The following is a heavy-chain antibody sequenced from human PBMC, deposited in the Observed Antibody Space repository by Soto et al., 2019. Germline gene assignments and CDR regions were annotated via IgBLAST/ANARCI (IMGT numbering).Heavy chain of an antibody. V-gene: IGHV3-23*01. CDR2: ISGTGGST. CDR1: GFTFSSYS. D-gene: IGHD3-10*01. CDR3: AKRWFGELSPLDY. Sequence: LRLSCAASGFTFSSYSMSWVRQAPGKGLEWVSAISGTGGSTFYADSVKGRFTISRDNSNNTLYLQMNSLRADDTAVYYCAKRWFGELSPLDYWGQGALGTVSS. J-gene: IGHJ4*02.